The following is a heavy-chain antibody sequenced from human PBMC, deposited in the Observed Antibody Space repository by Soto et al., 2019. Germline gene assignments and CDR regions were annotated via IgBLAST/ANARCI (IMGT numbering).Heavy chain of an antibody. V-gene: IGHV4-39*01. CDR3: LRFWPPPDYKILTVYSDAFDY. J-gene: IGHJ4*02. CDR2: IFYSENT. D-gene: IGHD3-9*01. Sequence: SETLSLTCTVSGGSITSDSYFWGWIRQTPEKGLEWIASIFYSENTYNSPSLRSRVTISVDTSKSQFSLKLSSMTAADTGVYYFLRFWPPPDYKILTVYSDAFDYWGQGRLVTVS. CDR1: GGSITSDSYF.